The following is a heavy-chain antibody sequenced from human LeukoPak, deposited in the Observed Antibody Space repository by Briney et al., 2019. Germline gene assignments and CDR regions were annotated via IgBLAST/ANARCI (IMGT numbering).Heavy chain of an antibody. J-gene: IGHJ4*02. D-gene: IGHD3-22*01. Sequence: GGSLRLSCAASGFTFSSYSMNWVRQAPGKGLEWVSSISSSSSYIYYADSVKGRFTISRDNAKNSLYLQMNSLRAEDTAVYYCARDDDHYYYDSSGSFDYWGQGTLVTVSS. CDR3: ARDDDHYYYDSSGSFDY. CDR1: GFTFSSYS. CDR2: ISSSSSYI. V-gene: IGHV3-21*01.